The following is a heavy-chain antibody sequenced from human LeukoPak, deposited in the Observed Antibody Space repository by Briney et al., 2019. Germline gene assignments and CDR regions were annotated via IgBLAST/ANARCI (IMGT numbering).Heavy chain of an antibody. J-gene: IGHJ4*02. CDR1: GESFSGYY. V-gene: IGHV4-34*01. CDR2: INHSGGS. D-gene: IGHD6-19*01. Sequence: SETLSLTCAVYGESFSGYYWSWIRQPPGKGLEWIGEINHSGGSNYNPSLKSRVTISVDTSKNQFSLKLRSVTAADTAVYYCGIDGGGWILDYWGQETLATVSS. CDR3: GIDGGGWILDY.